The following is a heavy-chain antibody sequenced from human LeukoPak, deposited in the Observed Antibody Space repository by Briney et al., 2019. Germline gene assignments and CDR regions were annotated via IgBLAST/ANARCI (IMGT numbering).Heavy chain of an antibody. V-gene: IGHV1-69*05. CDR2: IIPIFGTA. D-gene: IGHD3-10*02. CDR3: ARELPPVRGKRVASDI. Sequence: ASVKVSCKASGGTFSSYAISWVRQAPGQGLEWMGRIIPIFGTANYAQKFQGRVTITTDESTSTAYMELSSLRYEDTAVYYCARELPPVRGKRVASDIWGQGTMVTVSS. J-gene: IGHJ3*02. CDR1: GGTFSSYA.